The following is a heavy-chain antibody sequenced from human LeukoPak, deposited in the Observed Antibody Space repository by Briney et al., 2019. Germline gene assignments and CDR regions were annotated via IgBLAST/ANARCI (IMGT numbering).Heavy chain of an antibody. D-gene: IGHD3-16*02. V-gene: IGHV1-69*05. CDR3: AREGYDYVWGSYRIDY. CDR2: IIPIFGTA. CDR1: GGTFSSYA. J-gene: IGHJ4*02. Sequence: SVKVSCKASGGTFSSYAISWVRQAPGQGLEWMGRIIPIFGTANYAQKFRGRVTITTEESTSTDYMELSSLRSEDTAVYYCAREGYDYVWGSYRIDYWGQGTLVTVSS.